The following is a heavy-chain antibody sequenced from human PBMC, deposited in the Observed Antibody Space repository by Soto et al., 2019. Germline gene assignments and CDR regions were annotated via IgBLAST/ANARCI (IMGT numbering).Heavy chain of an antibody. D-gene: IGHD3-10*01. Sequence: QVQLQEPGPRLVSPSETLSLTCTVSGASVTSGDFYWSWIRQPPGKGLEWIGYVYYNESAYYNPSLKSRTSISVDTSKNHFTLELSSVTAAATAVYYCAALLAGGWGQGSLVTVSS. CDR3: AALLAGG. V-gene: IGHV4-30-4*01. CDR2: VYYNESA. CDR1: GASVTSGDFY. J-gene: IGHJ4*02.